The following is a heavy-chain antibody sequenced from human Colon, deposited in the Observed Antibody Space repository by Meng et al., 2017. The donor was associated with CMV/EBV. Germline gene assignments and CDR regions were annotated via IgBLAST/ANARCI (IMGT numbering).Heavy chain of an antibody. CDR2: ISASATGS. D-gene: IGHD3-10*01. CDR3: AKASFYYASGSSFDF. Sequence: GGSLRLSCAASGFNFSDYAMAWVRQAPGKGLEWVSGISASATGSYHADSVKGRFTIPRDNSKNALYLEMNSLRAEDTAKYFCAKASFYYASGSSFDFWGQGTVVTVSS. V-gene: IGHV3-23*01. J-gene: IGHJ4*02. CDR1: GFNFSDYA.